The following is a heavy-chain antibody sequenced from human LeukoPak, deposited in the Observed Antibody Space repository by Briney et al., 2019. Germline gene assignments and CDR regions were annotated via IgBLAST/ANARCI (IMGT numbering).Heavy chain of an antibody. Sequence: SQTLSLTCTVSGGSISSGSYFWSWIRQHPGRGLEWIGYMYYSGSPYYNPSLKSRLNMSVDTSKNQFSLTLSSVTAADTAVYYCARGSGVESLFDYWGQGTLVTVSS. V-gene: IGHV4-31*03. D-gene: IGHD3-10*01. J-gene: IGHJ4*02. CDR1: GGSISSGSYF. CDR2: MYYSGSP. CDR3: ARGSGVESLFDY.